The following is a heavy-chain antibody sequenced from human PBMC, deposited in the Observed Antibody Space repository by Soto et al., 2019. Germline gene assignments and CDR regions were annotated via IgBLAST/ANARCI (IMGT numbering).Heavy chain of an antibody. CDR3: ARGGWMVVSTDVFDF. Sequence: EASVKVSCKASGYTFTSYYMHWVRQAPGQGLEWMGIINPSGGSTNYAQKFQGRVTMTRDTSTSTIYMELTTLRSENTAMFYCARGGWMVVSTDVFDFGGQGDMVPVYS. CDR2: INPSGGST. D-gene: IGHD2-21*01. CDR1: GYTFTSYY. J-gene: IGHJ5*01. V-gene: IGHV1-46*01.